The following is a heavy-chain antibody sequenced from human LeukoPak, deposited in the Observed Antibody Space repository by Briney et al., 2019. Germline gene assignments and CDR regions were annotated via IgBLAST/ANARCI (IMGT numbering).Heavy chain of an antibody. J-gene: IGHJ6*02. V-gene: IGHV3-7*03. CDR1: GFTFSEYW. Sequence: GGSLRLSCVVSGFTFSEYWMTWVRQAPGKGLEWVANIKEDGGQKHYVDSVKGRFTIFRDNAKNTLYLQMDSLRAEDTAVYYCAKPLVGATTFHGMDVWGQGTTVTVSS. D-gene: IGHD1-26*01. CDR3: AKPLVGATTFHGMDV. CDR2: IKEDGGQK.